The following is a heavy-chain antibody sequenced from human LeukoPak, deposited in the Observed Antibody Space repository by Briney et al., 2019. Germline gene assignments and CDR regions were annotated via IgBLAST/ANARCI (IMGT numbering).Heavy chain of an antibody. V-gene: IGHV3-30-3*01. CDR1: GFTFSSYA. CDR3: ARGGNYYYDSSGY. Sequence: PGRSVRLSCAASGFTFSSYAMHWVRQAPGKGLEWVAVISYDGSNKYYADSVKGRFTISRDNSKNTLYLQMNSLRAEDTAVYYCARGGNYYYDSSGYWGQGTLVTVSS. J-gene: IGHJ4*02. CDR2: ISYDGSNK. D-gene: IGHD3-22*01.